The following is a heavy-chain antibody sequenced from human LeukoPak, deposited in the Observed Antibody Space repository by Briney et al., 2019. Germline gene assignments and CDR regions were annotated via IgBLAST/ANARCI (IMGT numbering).Heavy chain of an antibody. CDR1: GGSISSSSYY. J-gene: IGHJ4*02. D-gene: IGHD3-16*02. V-gene: IGHV4-39*01. Sequence: SETLSLTCTVSGGSISSSSYYWGWIRQPPRKGLEWIGSIYYSGSTYYNPSLKSRVTISVDTSKNQFSLKLSSVTAADTAVYYCARRAMITFGGVIVSFRDYWGQGTLVTVSS. CDR2: IYYSGST. CDR3: ARRAMITFGGVIVSFRDY.